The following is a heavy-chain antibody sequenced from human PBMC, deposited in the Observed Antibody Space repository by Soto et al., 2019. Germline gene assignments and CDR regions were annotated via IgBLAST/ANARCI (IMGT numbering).Heavy chain of an antibody. V-gene: IGHV3-23*01. D-gene: IGHD3-22*01. CDR3: AKDLQATYNFDTGTLDI. Sequence: EVQLLESGGGVVQPGGSLRLSCVASGFTFTVYGMSWVRQAPGKGLEWVSSISGGGGTTDYADSVKGRFTISKDRTENTLWLPMNSLRADDTAVYYCAKDLQATYNFDTGTLDIWGQGTMVSVSS. J-gene: IGHJ3*02. CDR2: ISGGGGTT. CDR1: GFTFTVYG.